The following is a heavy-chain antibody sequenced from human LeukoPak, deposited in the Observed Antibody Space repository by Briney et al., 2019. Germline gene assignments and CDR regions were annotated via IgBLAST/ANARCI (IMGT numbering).Heavy chain of an antibody. D-gene: IGHD1-14*01. V-gene: IGHV4-59*08. Sequence: SETLSLTCTVSGGSINSYYWSWIRQPPGKGLEWIGYIYYTGGETNYNPSLKSRVTISVDTSKNQFSLMLTSVTAADTAVYYCARQPGGTAAFDIWAQGTMVTVSS. CDR2: IYYTGGET. CDR1: GGSINSYY. J-gene: IGHJ3*02. CDR3: ARQPGGTAAFDI.